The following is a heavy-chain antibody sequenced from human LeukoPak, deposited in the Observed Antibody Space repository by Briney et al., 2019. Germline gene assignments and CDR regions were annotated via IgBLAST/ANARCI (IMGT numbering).Heavy chain of an antibody. CDR2: IYYTGNT. CDR1: GGSFSGYY. Sequence: SETLSLTCAVYGGSFSGYYWSWIRQPPGKGLEWIGSIYYTGNTYYNASLKSRVTISIDTSKNQISLRLTSVTATDTAMYYCARQTGSGLFTLPGGQGTLVTVSS. V-gene: IGHV4-34*01. CDR3: ARQTGSGLFTLP. J-gene: IGHJ4*02. D-gene: IGHD3/OR15-3a*01.